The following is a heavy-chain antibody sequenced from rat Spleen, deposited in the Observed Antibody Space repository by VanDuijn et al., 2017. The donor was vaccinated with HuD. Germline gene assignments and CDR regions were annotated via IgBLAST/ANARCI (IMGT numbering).Heavy chain of an antibody. V-gene: IGHV4-2*01. Sequence: EVKLVESGGGLVQPGRSLKLSCAASGFNFNDHWMGWVRQAPGKGLEWIAEINKDSSTIKYIPSLKDKLTISRDNAQNTLYLQLSKRGSEDTAIYYCAREPPGYGYCVTDAWGQGASVTVSS. J-gene: IGHJ4*01. D-gene: IGHD4-3*01. CDR2: INKDSSTI. CDR1: GFNFNDHW. CDR3: AREPPGYGYCVTDA.